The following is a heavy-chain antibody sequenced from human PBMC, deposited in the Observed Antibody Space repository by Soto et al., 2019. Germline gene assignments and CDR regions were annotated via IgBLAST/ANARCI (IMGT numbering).Heavy chain of an antibody. V-gene: IGHV3-30*18. Sequence: GGSLRLSCVASGLTFSRAGMHWVRQAPGKGLEWVAVISDDGGNKYYGDSVKGRFTISRDNSKDTHYLQMNSLRVEDTAVYYCAKDKGKRYFDYWGQGTLVTVSS. CDR3: AKDKGKRYFDY. J-gene: IGHJ4*02. CDR1: GLTFSRAG. CDR2: ISDDGGNK.